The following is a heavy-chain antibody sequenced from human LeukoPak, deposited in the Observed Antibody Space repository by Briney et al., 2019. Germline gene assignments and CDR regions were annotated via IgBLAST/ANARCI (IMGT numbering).Heavy chain of an antibody. Sequence: GGSLRLSCAASRFTFSDFAMSWVRQAPGKGLEWVSTISGNGGSTYYADSVKGRFTISRDNSKNTLYLQMNSLRAEDTAVYYCAKGQDGYNLVFDYWGQGTLVTVSS. CDR1: RFTFSDFA. CDR2: ISGNGGST. J-gene: IGHJ4*02. D-gene: IGHD5-24*01. CDR3: AKGQDGYNLVFDY. V-gene: IGHV3-23*01.